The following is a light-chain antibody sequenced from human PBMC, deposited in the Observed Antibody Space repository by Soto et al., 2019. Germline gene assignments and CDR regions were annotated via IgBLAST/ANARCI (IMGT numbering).Light chain of an antibody. Sequence: QSVLTQPPSVSGAPGQRVTISCTGSSSNIGAGYDVHWYQQLPGTAPKLLIYGNSNRPSGVPDRFSGSKSGTSASLAITGLQAEDEAGYYCQSYDSSLSGSHVVFGGGTQLTVL. V-gene: IGLV1-40*01. CDR3: QSYDSSLSGSHVV. CDR2: GNS. J-gene: IGLJ2*01. CDR1: SSNIGAGYD.